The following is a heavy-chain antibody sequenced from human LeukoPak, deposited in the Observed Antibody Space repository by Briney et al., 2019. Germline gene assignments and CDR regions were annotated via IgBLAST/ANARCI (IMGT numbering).Heavy chain of an antibody. Sequence: ASVTVSCKASGYTFTGYYMHWVRQAPGQGLEWMGWINPNSGGTNYAQKFQGRVTMTRDTSISTAYMELSRLRSDDTAVYYCARSPYYYDSSGYWGQGTLVTVSS. D-gene: IGHD3-22*01. J-gene: IGHJ4*02. V-gene: IGHV1-2*02. CDR3: ARSPYYYDSSGY. CDR2: INPNSGGT. CDR1: GYTFTGYY.